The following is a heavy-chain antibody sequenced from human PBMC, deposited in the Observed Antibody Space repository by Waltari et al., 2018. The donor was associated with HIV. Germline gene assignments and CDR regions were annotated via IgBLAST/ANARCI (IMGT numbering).Heavy chain of an antibody. CDR1: GFTFSSYG. J-gene: IGHJ4*02. Sequence: QVQLVESGGGVVQPGRSLRLSCAASGFTFSSYGMHLVRQAPGKGLDWVAVISYDGSNKYDADSVKGRFTISRDNSKNTLYLQMNSLRAEDTAVYYCAKGRGIDYWGQGTLVTVSS. CDR2: ISYDGSNK. V-gene: IGHV3-30*18. CDR3: AKGRGIDY. D-gene: IGHD3-10*01.